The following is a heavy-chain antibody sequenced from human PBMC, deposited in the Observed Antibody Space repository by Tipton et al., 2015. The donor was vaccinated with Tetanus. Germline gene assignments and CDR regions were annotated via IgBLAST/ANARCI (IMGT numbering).Heavy chain of an antibody. CDR3: ARDRGDYIYYGMDV. J-gene: IGHJ6*02. CDR1: GYTFTGYY. D-gene: IGHD3-22*01. CDR2: IDPNSGGT. V-gene: IGHV1-2*02. Sequence: QLVQSGAEMKKPGASVKVSCKASGYTFTGYYIYWVRQAPGQGLEWMGWIDPNSGGTVYAQKLQGRVTMTRDTSISTAYMDPRSLRSDDTAVYYCARDRGDYIYYGMDVWGPGTTVTVS.